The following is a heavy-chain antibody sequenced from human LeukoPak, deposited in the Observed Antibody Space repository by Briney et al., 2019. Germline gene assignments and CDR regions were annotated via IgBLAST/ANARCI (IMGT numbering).Heavy chain of an antibody. D-gene: IGHD6-13*01. CDR1: GGSISSYY. Sequence: ASETLSLTCTVSGGSISSYYWSWIRQPPGKGLEWIGYIYYSGSTNYNPSPKSRVTISVDTSKNQFSLKLSSVTAADTAVYYCAGYSSSWYKAFDIWGQGTMVTVSS. CDR3: AGYSSSWYKAFDI. CDR2: IYYSGST. V-gene: IGHV4-59*01. J-gene: IGHJ3*02.